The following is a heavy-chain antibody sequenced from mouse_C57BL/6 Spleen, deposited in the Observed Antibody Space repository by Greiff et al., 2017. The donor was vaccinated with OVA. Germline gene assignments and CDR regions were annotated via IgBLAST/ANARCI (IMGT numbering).Heavy chain of an antibody. J-gene: IGHJ2*01. CDR3: ARSGNYGSSPLFDY. D-gene: IGHD1-1*01. CDR1: GYTFTDYY. Sequence: EVQLQQSGPELVKPGASVKISCKASGYTFTDYYMNWVKQSHGKSLEWIGDINPNNGGTSYNQKFKGKATLTVDKSSSTAYMELRSLTSEDSAVYYCARSGNYGSSPLFDYWGKGTTLTVSS. V-gene: IGHV1-26*01. CDR2: INPNNGGT.